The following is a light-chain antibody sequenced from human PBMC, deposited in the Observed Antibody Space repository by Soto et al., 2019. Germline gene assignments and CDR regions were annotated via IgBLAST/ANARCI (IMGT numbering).Light chain of an antibody. J-gene: IGKJ1*01. V-gene: IGKV1-5*01. CDR1: QSISSW. CDR3: QQYGSSGT. CDR2: DAS. Sequence: DIQMTQSPSTRSSSLGDRVTITCRASQSISSWLAWYQQKPGKAPKLLIYDASSLESGVPSRFSGSGSGTEFTLTISSMQPDDFATYYCQQYGSSGTFGQGTKVDIK.